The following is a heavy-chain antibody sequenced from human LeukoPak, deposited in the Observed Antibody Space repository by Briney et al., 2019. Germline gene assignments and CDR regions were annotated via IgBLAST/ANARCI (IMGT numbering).Heavy chain of an antibody. D-gene: IGHD5-12*01. J-gene: IGHJ4*02. CDR3: ARQSGDGYNSFDY. CDR2: IYYSGST. CDR1: GGSISSSSYY. Sequence: PSETLSLTCTVSGGSISSSSYYWGWIRQPPGKGLEWIGSIYYSGSTYYNPSLKSRVTISVDTSKNQFSLKLSSVTAADTAVYYCARQSGDGYNSFDYWGQGTLVTVSS. V-gene: IGHV4-39*01.